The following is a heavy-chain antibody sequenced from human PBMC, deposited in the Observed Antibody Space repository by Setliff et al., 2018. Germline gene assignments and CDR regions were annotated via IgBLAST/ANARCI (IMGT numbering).Heavy chain of an antibody. V-gene: IGHV1-69*10. CDR1: GYTFTGYY. J-gene: IGHJ4*02. D-gene: IGHD3-22*01. Sequence: SVKVSCKASGYTFTGYYMHWVRQAPGQGLEWMGGIIPLLDIAKYAEKFKGRVTITADKSTSTAYVELSSLRSEDTAVYYCASGYYDSSGHLPFDYWGQGTLVTVSS. CDR3: ASGYYDSSGHLPFDY. CDR2: IIPLLDIA.